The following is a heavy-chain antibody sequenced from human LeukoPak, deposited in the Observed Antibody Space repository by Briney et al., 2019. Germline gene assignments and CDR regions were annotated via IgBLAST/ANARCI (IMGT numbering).Heavy chain of an antibody. Sequence: ASVKVSCKASGYTFTSYGISWVRQAPGQGLEWMGWISAYNGNTNYAQKLQGRVTMTTDTSTSTAYMELRSLRSDDTTVYYCARVFSVRFGEPPDYWGQGTLVTVSS. CDR2: ISAYNGNT. J-gene: IGHJ4*02. V-gene: IGHV1-18*01. CDR1: GYTFTSYG. CDR3: ARVFSVRFGEPPDY. D-gene: IGHD3-10*01.